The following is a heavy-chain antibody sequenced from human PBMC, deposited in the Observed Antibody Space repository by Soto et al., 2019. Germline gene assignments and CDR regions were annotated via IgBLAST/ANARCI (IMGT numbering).Heavy chain of an antibody. CDR3: AKDQNYYDSSGYQDYYYYGMDV. CDR1: GFTFSSYG. V-gene: IGHV3-30*18. Sequence: QVQLVESGGGVVQPGRSLRLSCAASGFTFSSYGMHWVRQAPGKGLEWVAVISYDGSNKYYADSGKGRFTISRDNSKNTLYLQMNSLRAEDTAVYYCAKDQNYYDSSGYQDYYYYGMDVWGQGTTVTVSS. J-gene: IGHJ6*02. CDR2: ISYDGSNK. D-gene: IGHD3-22*01.